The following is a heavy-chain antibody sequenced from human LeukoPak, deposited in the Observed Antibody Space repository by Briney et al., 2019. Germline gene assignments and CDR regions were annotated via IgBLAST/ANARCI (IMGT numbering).Heavy chain of an antibody. CDR2: ISSSGGTM. J-gene: IGHJ4*02. CDR3: ASPHTRRGPFDY. Sequence: GGSLRLSCAASGFTFSKMNWVRQAPGKGLEWVSYISSSGGTMYYADSVKGRFTISRDNAKNSLYLQMNSLRAEDTAVYYCASPHTRRGPFDYWGQGTLVTVSS. V-gene: IGHV3-48*03. CDR1: GFTFSK. D-gene: IGHD3-16*01.